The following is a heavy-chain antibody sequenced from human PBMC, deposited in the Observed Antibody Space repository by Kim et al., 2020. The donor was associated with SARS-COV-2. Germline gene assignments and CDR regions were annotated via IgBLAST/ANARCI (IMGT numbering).Heavy chain of an antibody. Sequence: GGSLRLSCAASGFTFSSYGMHWVRQAPGKGLEWVAVIWYDGSNKYHADSVKGRFTISRDNSKNTLYLQMNSLRAEDTAVYYCARDAPEDWVLGYWGQGTLVTVSS. J-gene: IGHJ4*02. CDR3: ARDAPEDWVLGY. CDR2: IWYDGSNK. CDR1: GFTFSSYG. D-gene: IGHD3-16*01. V-gene: IGHV3-33*01.